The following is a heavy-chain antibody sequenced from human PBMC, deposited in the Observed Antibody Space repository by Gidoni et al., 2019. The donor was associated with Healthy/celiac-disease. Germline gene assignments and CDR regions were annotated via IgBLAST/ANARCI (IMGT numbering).Heavy chain of an antibody. Sequence: EVQLVESGGGLVKPGGSLRLSCAASGFTFSNAWMNWVRQAPGKGLEWVGRIKSKTDGGTTDYAAPVKGRFTISRDDSKNTLYLQMNSLKTEDTAVYYCTTDSYYYDGWKWFDPWGQGTLVTVSS. V-gene: IGHV3-15*07. J-gene: IGHJ5*02. CDR1: GFTFSNAW. CDR3: TTDSYYYDGWKWFDP. CDR2: IKSKTDGGTT. D-gene: IGHD3-22*01.